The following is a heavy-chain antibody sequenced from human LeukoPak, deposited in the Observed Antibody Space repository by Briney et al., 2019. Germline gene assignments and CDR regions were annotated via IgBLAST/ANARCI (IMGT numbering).Heavy chain of an antibody. J-gene: IGHJ4*02. V-gene: IGHV1-46*01. CDR2: INPRGDAT. D-gene: IGHD1-1*01. CDR1: GNTFIGYW. Sequence: ASVKASCKASGNTFIGYWIHWVRQAPGQGLEWMGAINPRGDATIGAQKFQGRVTTTRDTSTSTVCIELSSLRSGDTAVYYCAREGQQLKHFDYWGQGTLVTVSS. CDR3: AREGQQLKHFDY.